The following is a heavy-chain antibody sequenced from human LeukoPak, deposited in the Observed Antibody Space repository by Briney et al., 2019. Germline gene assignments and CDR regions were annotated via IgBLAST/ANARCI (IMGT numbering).Heavy chain of an antibody. J-gene: IGHJ4*02. D-gene: IGHD2/OR15-2a*01. Sequence: ASVKVSCTASGYPFTTYGLTWVRQTPGQGLQWMGWIAAYNGATNYAQIFQGSISMTTDTSTNTGYMQLRSLTSDATAVYYCAREDSNSENFWGQGTLVTVSS. V-gene: IGHV1-18*01. CDR1: GYPFTTYG. CDR3: AREDSNSENF. CDR2: IAAYNGAT.